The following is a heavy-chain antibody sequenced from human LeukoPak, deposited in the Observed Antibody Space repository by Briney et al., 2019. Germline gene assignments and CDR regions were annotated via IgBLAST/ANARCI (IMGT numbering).Heavy chain of an antibody. V-gene: IGHV4-39*01. J-gene: IGHJ4*02. CDR2: IYYSGST. Sequence: SETLSLTCTVSGGSISSSSYYWGWIRQPPGKGLEWIGSIYYSGSTYYNPSLKSRVTISVDTSKNQFSLKLSSVTAADTAVYYCARGFYWLDDSSGWHYFDYWGQGTLVTVSS. D-gene: IGHD6-19*01. CDR3: ARGFYWLDDSSGWHYFDY. CDR1: GGSISSSSYY.